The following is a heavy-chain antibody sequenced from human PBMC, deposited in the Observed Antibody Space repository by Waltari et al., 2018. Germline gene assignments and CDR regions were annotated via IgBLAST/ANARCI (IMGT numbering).Heavy chain of an antibody. CDR2: IYSGGST. Sequence: EVQLVESGGGLIQPGGSLRLSCAASGFTVSINYMSWVRQAPGKGLEWVSVIYSGGSTYYADSVKGRFTISRDNSKNTLYLQMNSLRAEDTAVYYCARDRYGYGDGYYYGMDVWGQGTTVTVSS. CDR3: ARDRYGYGDGYYYGMDV. CDR1: GFTVSINY. V-gene: IGHV3-53*01. D-gene: IGHD4-17*01. J-gene: IGHJ6*02.